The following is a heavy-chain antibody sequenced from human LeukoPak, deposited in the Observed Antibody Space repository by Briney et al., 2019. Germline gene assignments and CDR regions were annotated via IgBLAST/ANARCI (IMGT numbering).Heavy chain of an antibody. CDR1: GFTFSSYA. Sequence: GGSLRLSCAASGFTFSSYAMSWVRQAPGQGLEWVSAISGSGGSTYYADSVKGRFTISRDNSKNTLYLQMNSLRAEDTAVYYCAKVIAVAVGFDYWGQGTLVTVSS. V-gene: IGHV3-23*01. J-gene: IGHJ4*02. CDR3: AKVIAVAVGFDY. D-gene: IGHD6-19*01. CDR2: ISGSGGST.